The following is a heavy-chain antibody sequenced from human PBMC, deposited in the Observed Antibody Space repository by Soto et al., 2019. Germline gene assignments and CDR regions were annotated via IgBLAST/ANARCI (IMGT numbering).Heavy chain of an antibody. Sequence: WASVKVSCKASGYRFTSYGINWVRQAPGQGLEWMGWISVYNGNTRYAQNVQGRVTLTRDTSTNTTYMDLRTLGSDDTAVYYCAREDTTYGVVMKNWFDSWGQGTLVTVSS. CDR2: ISVYNGNT. D-gene: IGHD3-3*01. V-gene: IGHV1-18*01. CDR3: AREDTTYGVVMKNWFDS. CDR1: GYRFTSYG. J-gene: IGHJ5*01.